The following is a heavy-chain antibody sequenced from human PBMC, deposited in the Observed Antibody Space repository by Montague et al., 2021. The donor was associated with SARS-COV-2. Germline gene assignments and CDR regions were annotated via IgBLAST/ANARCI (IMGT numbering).Heavy chain of an antibody. J-gene: IGHJ5*02. CDR1: SRGIITWY. D-gene: IGHD2-21*02. CDR2: IYDSGSM. Sequence: SETLSLTCTVPSRGIITWYSCSVRKSTRLKSRHHEYIYDSGSMNXXPSLRSRVTISVDTSKNQFSLKLSPVTAADTAVYYCARAYCGGDCHVGPWGQGILVTVSS. V-gene: IGHV4-59*01. CDR3: ARAYCGGDCHVGP.